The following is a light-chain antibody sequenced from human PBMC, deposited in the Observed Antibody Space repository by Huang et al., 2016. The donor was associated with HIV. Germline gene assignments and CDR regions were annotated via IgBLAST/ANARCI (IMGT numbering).Light chain of an antibody. CDR1: QNVRNRY. Sequence: EIVLTQSPATLYMSPGERATLSCGATQNVRNRYLAWFQQKPGLAPRLLIYDASVRATGIPDRFSGSGSGTDFTLTISRLEPEDFAVYYCQQYGDSSYSFGQGTKLEI. J-gene: IGKJ2*01. CDR3: QQYGDSSYS. CDR2: DAS. V-gene: IGKV3D-20*01.